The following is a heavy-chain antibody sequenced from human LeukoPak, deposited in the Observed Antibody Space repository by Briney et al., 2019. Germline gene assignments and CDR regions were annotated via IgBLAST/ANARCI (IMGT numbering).Heavy chain of an antibody. CDR3: AKRGVVIRVILVGFHKEAYYFDS. CDR1: GLTLSNYG. J-gene: IGHJ4*02. Sequence: PGGSLRLSCAVSGLTLSNYGMSWVRQAPGKGLEWVAGISDSGGRTNYADSVKGRFTLSRDNPKNTLYLQMNSLRAEDTAVYFCAKRGVVIRVILVGFHKEAYYFDSWGQGALVTVSS. V-gene: IGHV3-23*01. D-gene: IGHD3-10*01. CDR2: ISDSGGRT.